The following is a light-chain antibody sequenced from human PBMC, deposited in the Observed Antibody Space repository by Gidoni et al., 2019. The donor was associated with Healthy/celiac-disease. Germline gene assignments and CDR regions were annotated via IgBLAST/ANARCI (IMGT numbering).Light chain of an antibody. CDR1: SSNIGAVYD. Sequence: QSVLTQPPSLSGAPWHMVTISCTGSSSNIGAVYDVHWYQQLPGTAPKLLIYGNSNRPSGVPDRFSGSKAGTSASLAITGLQAEDEADYYCQSYDSSLSGSVFGGGTKLTVL. CDR3: QSYDSSLSGSV. V-gene: IGLV1-40*01. J-gene: IGLJ2*01. CDR2: GNS.